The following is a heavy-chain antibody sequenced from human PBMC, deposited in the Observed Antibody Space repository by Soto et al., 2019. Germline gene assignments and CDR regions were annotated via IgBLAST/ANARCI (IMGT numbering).Heavy chain of an antibody. CDR2: IRQDGGEK. D-gene: IGHD2-2*01. J-gene: IGHJ5*02. Sequence: EVQLVESGGGLVQPGGSLRLSCAASGLTFSSYWMTWVRQAPGKGLEWVANIRQDGGEKYYVDSVKGRFTISRDNAKDSLYLQMSSLRAEDTAVYYCAGGRRHCSSTSCRGFWFDPWGQGILVTVSS. CDR3: AGGRRHCSSTSCRGFWFDP. CDR1: GLTFSSYW. V-gene: IGHV3-7*01.